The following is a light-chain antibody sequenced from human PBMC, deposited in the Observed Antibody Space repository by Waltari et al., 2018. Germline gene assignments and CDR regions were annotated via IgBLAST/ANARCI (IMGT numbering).Light chain of an antibody. V-gene: IGKV1-39*01. J-gene: IGKJ1*01. CDR3: QQSFSSPWT. CDR2: GAC. CDR1: QNIRTY. Sequence: DIQMTQSPSSLSASVGDTVTVTCRASQNIRTYLNWYQQKTAKASKLLIYGACTVQRGVTSRFRGSAAGTEFPLTVTNLQPDDFATYFCQQSFSSPWTFGQGTTVNI.